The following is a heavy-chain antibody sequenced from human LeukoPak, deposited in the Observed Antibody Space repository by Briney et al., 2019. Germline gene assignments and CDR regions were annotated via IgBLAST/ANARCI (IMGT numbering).Heavy chain of an antibody. V-gene: IGHV3-49*04. CDR2: IRSKFYGGTT. CDR1: GFNFGDYG. Sequence: PGGSLRLSCRGAGFNFGDYGVTWVRQAPGKGLEWLAFIRSKFYGGTTDYAASVKGRFTMSRDDSKSIAYLQMNSLQTEDTAVYYCSRARRLFNSITGYLTSHYDGMDVWGQGTTVTVSS. D-gene: IGHD2/OR15-2a*01. CDR3: SRARRLFNSITGYLTSHYDGMDV. J-gene: IGHJ6*02.